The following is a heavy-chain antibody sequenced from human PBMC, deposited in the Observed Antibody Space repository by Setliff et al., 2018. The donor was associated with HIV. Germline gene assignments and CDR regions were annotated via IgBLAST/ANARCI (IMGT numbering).Heavy chain of an antibody. Sequence: PGGSLRLSCVASGFTLSDYRMTWVRQAPGKGLEWVSAISGSGGSTYYADSVRGLFSISRDNSKNTLYVQMNSLRPEDTAVYYCARDLSNSELYYFFYMAVWGKGTTVTVSS. CDR1: GFTLSDYR. V-gene: IGHV3-23*01. D-gene: IGHD4-4*01. CDR3: ARDLSNSELYYFFYMAV. J-gene: IGHJ6*03. CDR2: ISGSGGST.